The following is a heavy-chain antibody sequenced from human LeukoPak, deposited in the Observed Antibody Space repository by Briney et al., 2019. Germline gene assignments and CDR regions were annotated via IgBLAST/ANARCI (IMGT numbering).Heavy chain of an antibody. Sequence: PSETLSLTCTVSGGSINTYYWSWIRQPPGRGLEWIGYIYYSGSTNYNPSLKSRVTISIDTSKIRFSPKLTSVTAADTAVYYCAREHYTSGWYIRDWGQGTLVTVSS. J-gene: IGHJ4*02. V-gene: IGHV4-59*01. CDR2: IYYSGST. CDR3: AREHYTSGWYIRD. CDR1: GGSINTYY. D-gene: IGHD6-19*01.